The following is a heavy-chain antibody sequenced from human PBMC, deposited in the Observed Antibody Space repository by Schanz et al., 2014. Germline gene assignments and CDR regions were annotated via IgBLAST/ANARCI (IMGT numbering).Heavy chain of an antibody. J-gene: IGHJ6*02. CDR1: GYTFTDYY. CDR2: INPSGGST. Sequence: QVQLVQSGAEVKEPGASVKLSCKSSGYTFTDYYMQWVRQAPGQGLEWMATINPSGGSTSFAQKFQGRVTMTRATSTSTVNMELTSLRSEDTAVYYCARDPYSASYFPSPPLYGLDVWGQGTTVTVSS. CDR3: ARDPYSASYFPSPPLYGLDV. D-gene: IGHD1-26*01. V-gene: IGHV1-46*01.